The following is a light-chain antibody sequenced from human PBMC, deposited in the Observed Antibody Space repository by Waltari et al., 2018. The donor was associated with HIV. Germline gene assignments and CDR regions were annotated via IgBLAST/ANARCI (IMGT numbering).Light chain of an antibody. CDR2: SNN. CDR3: ATLDDSLNGPV. Sequence: QSVLTQPPSVSGTPGQRVTISCSGGSSNIGDNAVSWYKQFPGTAPKLLIYSNNQRPSGVPDRFSGSKSGTSASLAISGLQSEDEADYYCATLDDSLNGPVFGGGTKVTVL. CDR1: SSNIGDNA. V-gene: IGLV1-44*01. J-gene: IGLJ2*01.